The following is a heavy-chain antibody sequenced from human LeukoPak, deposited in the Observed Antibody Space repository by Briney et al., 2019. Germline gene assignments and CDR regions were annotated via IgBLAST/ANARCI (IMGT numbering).Heavy chain of an antibody. V-gene: IGHV3-23*01. J-gene: IGHJ4*02. CDR3: AKDGPAGSGYQFDY. Sequence: QAGGSLRLSCAASGLTFSSYAMSWVRQAPGKGLEWVSALSGRGDRTYYADSVKGRFTISRDNSKNTLYLQMNSLRVEDTAVYYCAKDGPAGSGYQFDYWGQGTLVTVSS. CDR1: GLTFSSYA. CDR2: LSGRGDRT. D-gene: IGHD3-22*01.